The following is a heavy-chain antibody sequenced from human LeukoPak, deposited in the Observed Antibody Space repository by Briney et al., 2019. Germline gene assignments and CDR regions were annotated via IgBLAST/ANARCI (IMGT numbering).Heavy chain of an antibody. D-gene: IGHD1-26*01. CDR2: INHSGST. CDR1: GGSFSGYY. J-gene: IGHJ4*02. Sequence: PSETLSLTCAVYGGSFSGYYWSWIRQPPGKGLEWIGEINHSGSTNYNPSLKRRVTISVDTSKNQFSLKLSSVTAADTAVYYCAYSGSYYLVFDYWGQGTLVTVSS. CDR3: AYSGSYYLVFDY. V-gene: IGHV4-34*01.